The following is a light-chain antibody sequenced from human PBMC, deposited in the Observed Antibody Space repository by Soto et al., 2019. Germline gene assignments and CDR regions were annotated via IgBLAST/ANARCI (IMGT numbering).Light chain of an antibody. V-gene: IGLV2-14*01. J-gene: IGLJ1*01. Sequence: QSVLTQPASVSGSPGQSITISCTGSGSDVGAYTSVSWYQQHPGNAPKLMIYEVSNRPSGVSRRFSGSKSGNTASLTISGLQAEDEAHYYCNSYTSDNRDYGFGTGTKVTVL. CDR2: EVS. CDR1: GSDVGAYTS. CDR3: NSYTSDNRDYG.